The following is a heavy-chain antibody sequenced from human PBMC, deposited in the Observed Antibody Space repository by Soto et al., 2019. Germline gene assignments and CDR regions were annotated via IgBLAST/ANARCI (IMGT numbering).Heavy chain of an antibody. D-gene: IGHD5-12*01. Sequence: QVHLVESGGGVVQPGWSRRLSCAASAFTFSSYSMHWVRQAPGKGLEWVAVISYDGGDKYYADSVKGRFTISRDNSKSTLYLQMNSLTPEDTAVYYCARVYSSLDYGIDYWGQGTLVTVSS. J-gene: IGHJ4*02. CDR1: AFTFSSYS. CDR3: ARVYSSLDYGIDY. CDR2: ISYDGGDK. V-gene: IGHV3-30-3*01.